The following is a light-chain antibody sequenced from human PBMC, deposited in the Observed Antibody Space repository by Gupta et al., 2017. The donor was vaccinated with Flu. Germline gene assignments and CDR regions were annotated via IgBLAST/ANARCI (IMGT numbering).Light chain of an antibody. CDR3: SSYTRSSTPFV. CDR1: SDVGSYNL. V-gene: IGLV2-14*02. CDR2: EVT. Sequence: SDVGSYNLVSWYQHHPGKAPELIIYEVTKRPSGISDRFSASKSGNTASLTISGLQAEDEADYYCSSYTRSSTPFVLGSGTKVTVL. J-gene: IGLJ1*01.